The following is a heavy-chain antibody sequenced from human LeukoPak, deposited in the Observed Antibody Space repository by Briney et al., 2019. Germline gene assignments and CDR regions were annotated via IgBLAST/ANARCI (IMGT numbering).Heavy chain of an antibody. V-gene: IGHV3-30*03. J-gene: IGHJ4*02. CDR3: AREERYFDWLFLDY. CDR2: ISYDGSNK. D-gene: IGHD3-9*01. CDR1: GFTFSSYG. Sequence: GGSLRLSCAASGFTFSSYGMHWVRQAPGKGLEWVAVISYDGSNKYYADSVKGRFTISRDNSKNTLYLQMNSLRAEDTAVYYCAREERYFDWLFLDYWGQGTLVTVSS.